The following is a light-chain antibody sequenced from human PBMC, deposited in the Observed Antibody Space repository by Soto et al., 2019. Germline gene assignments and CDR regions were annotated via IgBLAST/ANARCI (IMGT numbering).Light chain of an antibody. CDR2: GAS. CDR1: QSVSSSY. J-gene: IGKJ1*01. V-gene: IGKV3-20*01. Sequence: EIVLTQSPGTLSLSPGERATLSCRASQSVSSSYLAWYQQKPGQAPRLLIYGASSRATGIPDRFSGSGSGTDFTLTISRLEPEDFAVYYCQQYGSSPSWTVGQGTKV. CDR3: QQYGSSPSWT.